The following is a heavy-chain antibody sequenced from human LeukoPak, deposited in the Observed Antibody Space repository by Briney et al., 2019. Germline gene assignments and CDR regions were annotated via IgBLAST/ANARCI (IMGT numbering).Heavy chain of an antibody. J-gene: IGHJ4*02. Sequence: ASVKVSCKASRYTVTGYYMHWVRQAPGQGLEWMGWINPHSGATNYAQKFQGRVTMTRDTSTSTAYMEVSRLRSDDTAVYYCAKDMRSRGYSGYDCFDYWGQGTLVTVSS. CDR3: AKDMRSRGYSGYDCFDY. CDR2: INPHSGAT. D-gene: IGHD5-12*01. V-gene: IGHV1-2*02. CDR1: RYTVTGYY.